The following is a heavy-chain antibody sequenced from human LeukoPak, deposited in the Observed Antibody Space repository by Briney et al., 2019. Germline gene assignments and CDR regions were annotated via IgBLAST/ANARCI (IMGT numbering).Heavy chain of an antibody. J-gene: IGHJ4*02. CDR3: AMYDYVWGSYRPGEGLFDY. CDR2: ISSSSSYI. CDR1: GFTFSSYS. D-gene: IGHD3-16*02. Sequence: GGSLRLSCAASGFTFSSYSMNWVRQAPGKGLEWVSSISSSSSYIYYADSVKGRFTISRDNAKNSLYLQMNSLRAEDTAVYYCAMYDYVWGSYRPGEGLFDYWGQGTLVTVSS. V-gene: IGHV3-21*01.